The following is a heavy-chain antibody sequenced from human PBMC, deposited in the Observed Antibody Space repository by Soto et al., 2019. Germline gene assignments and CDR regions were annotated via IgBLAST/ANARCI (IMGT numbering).Heavy chain of an antibody. V-gene: IGHV1-69*13. CDR1: GGTFNTYA. CDR2: IIPIFGAA. J-gene: IGHJ6*02. D-gene: IGHD1-20*01. CDR3: ARAKARVTGATSPFYYYGMDV. Sequence: SVKVSCKTSGGTFNTYAISWVRQAPGQGLKWMGGIIPIFGAANYAQNFQGRVTITADESTSTAYMELSSLRSEDTAVYYCARAKARVTGATSPFYYYGMDVWGQGTTVTVSS.